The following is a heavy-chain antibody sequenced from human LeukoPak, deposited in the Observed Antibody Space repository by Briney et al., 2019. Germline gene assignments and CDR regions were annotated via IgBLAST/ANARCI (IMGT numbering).Heavy chain of an antibody. V-gene: IGHV3-30*18. Sequence: GRSLRLSCAASGFTFSSYGIHSVRQAPRKGLEWVALISYDGSDKFFADSVRGRFTISRDNSKNTLYLQMNSLRVEDTAVYYCAKDLATKYSLDYWGQGILVTVSS. D-gene: IGHD5-12*01. J-gene: IGHJ4*02. CDR2: ISYDGSDK. CDR1: GFTFSSYG. CDR3: AKDLATKYSLDY.